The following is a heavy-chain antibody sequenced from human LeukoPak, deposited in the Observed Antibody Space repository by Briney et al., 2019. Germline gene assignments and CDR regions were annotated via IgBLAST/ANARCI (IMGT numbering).Heavy chain of an antibody. Sequence: GGSLRLSCAASGFTVSSNYMSWVRQAPGKGLEWVSVIYSGGSAYYADSVKGRFTISRHNSKNTLYLQMNSLRAEDTAVYYCARVVFSLFDPWGQGTLVTVSS. V-gene: IGHV3-53*04. D-gene: IGHD3-3*01. CDR2: IYSGGSA. CDR3: ARVVFSLFDP. J-gene: IGHJ5*02. CDR1: GFTVSSNY.